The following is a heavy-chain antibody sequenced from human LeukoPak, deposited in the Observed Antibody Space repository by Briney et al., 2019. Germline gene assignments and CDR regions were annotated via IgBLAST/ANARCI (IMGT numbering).Heavy chain of an antibody. V-gene: IGHV1-46*01. CDR3: ARHGSSGYYGYYYIDV. CDR2: INPSGGST. CDR1: GYTFTSYF. J-gene: IGHJ6*03. Sequence: ASVKVSCKSYGYTFTSYFMHWVRQAPGQGLEWMGIINPSGGSTNYAQKFQGRVTMTRDTSTSTVYMELSRLRSEDTAVYYCARHGSSGYYGYYYIDVWGKGTTVTVSS. D-gene: IGHD3-22*01.